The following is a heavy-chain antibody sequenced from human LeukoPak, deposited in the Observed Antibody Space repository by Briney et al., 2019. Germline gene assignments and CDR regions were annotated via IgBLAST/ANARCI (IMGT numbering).Heavy chain of an antibody. CDR2: ISSSSSTI. D-gene: IGHD3-9*01. CDR3: APSLVSYFDY. CDR1: GFTFSSYS. Sequence: GGSLRLSCAASGFTFSSYSMNRVRQAPGKGLEWVSYISSSSSTIYYADSVKGRFTISRDNAKNSLYLQMNSLRAEDTAVYYCAPSLVSYFDYWGQGTLVTVSS. J-gene: IGHJ4*02. V-gene: IGHV3-48*01.